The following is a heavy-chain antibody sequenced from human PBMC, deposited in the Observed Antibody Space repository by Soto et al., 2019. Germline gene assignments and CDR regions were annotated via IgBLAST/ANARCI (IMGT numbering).Heavy chain of an antibody. CDR2: ISSSDSII. CDR3: ARDLGYYDSSGYFDY. V-gene: IGHV3-11*01. Sequence: QVQLVESGGGLVNLGGSLEPSCAALGFTFRANNMSWIGQAPGKGLEWVSYISSSDSIIYYADSVKGRFTISRDNAKNSLYLQMNSLRAEDTAVYYCARDLGYYDSSGYFDYWGQGTLVTVSS. CDR1: GFTFRANN. J-gene: IGHJ4*02. D-gene: IGHD3-22*01.